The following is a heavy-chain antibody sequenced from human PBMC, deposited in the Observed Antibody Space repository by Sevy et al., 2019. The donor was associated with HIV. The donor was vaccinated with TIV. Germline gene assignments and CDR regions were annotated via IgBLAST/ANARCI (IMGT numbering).Heavy chain of an antibody. CDR3: ARELWYGELGGWFDP. V-gene: IGHV3-72*01. Sequence: GGSLRLSCEASGFSFSDYNMDWVRQAPGRGLEWLGRSGNKANIYTTQYAASVKGRFSISRDDLKNSLSLQMNNLNTEDTAVYYCARELWYGELGGWFDPWGQGTLVTVSS. D-gene: IGHD3-10*01. J-gene: IGHJ5*02. CDR1: GFSFSDYN. CDR2: SGNKANIYTT.